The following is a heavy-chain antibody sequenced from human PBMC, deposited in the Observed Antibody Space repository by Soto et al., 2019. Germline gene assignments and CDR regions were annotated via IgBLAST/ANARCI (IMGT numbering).Heavy chain of an antibody. CDR1: GGTFSSYT. Sequence: QVQLVQSGAEVKKPGSSVKVSCKASGGTFSSYTISWVRQAPGQGLEWMGRIIPILGIANYAQKFQGRVTITADKSTSTDYMELSSLRSEDTAVYYCARTLTGYHEYYFDYWGQGTLVTVSS. V-gene: IGHV1-69*02. J-gene: IGHJ4*02. D-gene: IGHD3-9*01. CDR3: ARTLTGYHEYYFDY. CDR2: IIPILGIA.